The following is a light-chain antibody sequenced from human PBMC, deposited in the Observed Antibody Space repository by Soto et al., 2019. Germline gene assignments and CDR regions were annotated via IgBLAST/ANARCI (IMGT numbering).Light chain of an antibody. CDR2: AAS. Sequence: DIQMTQSPSSLSASVGDRVTITCRASQTFNNYLNCYQQKPGGPPRLLIYAASNLQTGITSRFSVSGSGTEFTLTISSLQPEAFATYFCQQSLTNPFTFGPGT. CDR3: QQSLTNPFT. CDR1: QTFNNY. J-gene: IGKJ3*01. V-gene: IGKV1-39*01.